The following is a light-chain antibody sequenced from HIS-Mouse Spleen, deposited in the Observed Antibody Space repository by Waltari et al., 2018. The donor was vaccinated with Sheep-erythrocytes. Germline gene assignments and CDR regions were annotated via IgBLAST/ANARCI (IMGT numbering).Light chain of an antibody. V-gene: IGKV2-30*02. CDR1: QSLVHSDGNTY. Sequence: DVGMTQSPLSLPVTLGQPASISCSSSQSLVHSDGNTYLNWFQQRPGQSPRRLIYKVSNRDSGVPDRFSGSGSGTDFTLKISRVEAEDVGVYYCMQGTHWPPYTFGQGTKLEIK. CDR3: MQGTHWPPYT. CDR2: KVS. J-gene: IGKJ2*01.